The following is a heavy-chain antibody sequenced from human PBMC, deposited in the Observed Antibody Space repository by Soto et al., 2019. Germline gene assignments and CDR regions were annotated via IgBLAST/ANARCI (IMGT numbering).Heavy chain of an antibody. CDR1: GYTLTELS. CDR2: FDPEDGET. CDR3: ATVSGSYGYYGMDV. J-gene: IGHJ6*02. V-gene: IGHV1-24*01. D-gene: IGHD1-26*01. Sequence: ASVQVSCKVSGYTLTELSMHWVRQAPGKGLEWMGGFDPEDGETIYAQKFQGRVTMTEDTSTDTAYMELSSLRSEDTAVYYCATVSGSYGYYGMDVWGQGTTVTVSS.